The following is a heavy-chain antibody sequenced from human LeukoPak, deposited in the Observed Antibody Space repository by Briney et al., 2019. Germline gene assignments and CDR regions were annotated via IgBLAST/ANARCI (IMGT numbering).Heavy chain of an antibody. V-gene: IGHV3-11*04. CDR2: ISSSGSTI. D-gene: IGHD1-14*01. CDR1: GFTFSDYY. J-gene: IGHJ5*02. Sequence: GGSLRLSCAASGFTFSDYYMTWIRQAPGKGLEWVSYISSSGSTIYYADSVKGRFTISRDNAKNSLYLQMNSLRAEDTAVYYCARDSITTEGWFDPWGQGTLVTVSS. CDR3: ARDSITTEGWFDP.